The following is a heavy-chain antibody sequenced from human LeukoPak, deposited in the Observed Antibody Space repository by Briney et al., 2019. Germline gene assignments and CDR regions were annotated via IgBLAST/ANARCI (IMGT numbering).Heavy chain of an antibody. CDR1: GFTFSNYG. CDR2: ISYDGSLK. V-gene: IGHV3-30*03. J-gene: IGHJ4*02. D-gene: IGHD5-18*01. CDR3: ARVSLERQLWLPFDY. Sequence: GGSLRLSCAGSGFTFSNYGIHWVRQAPGEGLEWVTAISYDGSLKYYADSVRGRFTISRDNSKNTLYLQMNSLRTDDTAVYYCARVSLERQLWLPFDYWGQGTLVTVSS.